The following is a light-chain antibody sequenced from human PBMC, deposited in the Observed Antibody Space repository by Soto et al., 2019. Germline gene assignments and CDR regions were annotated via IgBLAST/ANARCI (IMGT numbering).Light chain of an antibody. CDR3: CSYAGSSTFV. J-gene: IGLJ2*01. CDR1: SSDVGSYNL. V-gene: IGLV2-23*02. Sequence: QSALTQPASVSGSPGQSITISCTGTSSDVGSYNLVSWYQQHPGKAPKFMIYEDSKRPSGVSSRFSGSKSGNTASLTISGRQAEDEADYYCCSYAGSSTFVFGGGTKLTVL. CDR2: EDS.